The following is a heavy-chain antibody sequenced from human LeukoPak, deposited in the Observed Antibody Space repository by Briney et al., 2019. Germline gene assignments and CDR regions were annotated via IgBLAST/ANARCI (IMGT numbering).Heavy chain of an antibody. CDR1: GFTFSSYA. Sequence: GGSLRLSCAASGFTFSSYAMSWVRQAPGKGLEWVSAISGSGDSTYYSDSVKGRFTIPRDNSKNTLYVQMNSLRAEDTAVYYCAKPLVSDYYDSSGYWGYWGQGTLVTVSS. CDR3: AKPLVSDYYDSSGYWGY. J-gene: IGHJ4*02. D-gene: IGHD3-22*01. CDR2: ISGSGDST. V-gene: IGHV3-23*01.